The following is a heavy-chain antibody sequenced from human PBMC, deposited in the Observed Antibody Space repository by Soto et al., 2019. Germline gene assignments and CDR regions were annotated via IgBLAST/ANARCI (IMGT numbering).Heavy chain of an antibody. D-gene: IGHD6-25*01. V-gene: IGHV4-59*01. CDR2: IHYSGSA. CDR3: AREGAATFDI. J-gene: IGHJ3*02. Sequence: QVQLQKSGPGLVKPSGTLSLTCTVSGGSISGYYWNWIRQPPGKGLEWIGNIHYSGSADYNPSLKSRVTMSVDTSKNQFSVKLNSVTAADTAVYYCAREGAATFDIWGQGTMVTVSS. CDR1: GGSISGYY.